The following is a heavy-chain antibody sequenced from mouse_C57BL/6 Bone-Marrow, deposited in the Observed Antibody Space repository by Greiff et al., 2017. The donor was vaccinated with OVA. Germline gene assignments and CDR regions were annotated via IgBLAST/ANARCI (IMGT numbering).Heavy chain of an antibody. D-gene: IGHD3-2*02. CDR2: ILPGNGST. J-gene: IGHJ2*01. V-gene: IGHV1-9*01. CDR3: ARSAQANPIDY. Sequence: VQGVESGAELMKPGASVKLSCTATGYTFTGYWIEWVKQRPGHGLEWIGEILPGNGSTNYNAKFKGKATFTADTSSNPAYLQLSSLTTEDSAIYDCARSAQANPIDYWCQGTTLTVSS. CDR1: GYTFTGYW.